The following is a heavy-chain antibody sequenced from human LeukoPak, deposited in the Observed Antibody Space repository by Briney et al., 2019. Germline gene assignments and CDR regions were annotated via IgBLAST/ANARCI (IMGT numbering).Heavy chain of an antibody. V-gene: IGHV3-30*19. CDR1: GFTFSNYD. Sequence: GGSLRLSCAATGFTFSNYDVHWVRQAPGKGLEWVAVISYDGSNKYYADSVKGRFTISRDNSKNTLYVQMNSLRAEDTAVYYCARGMTTTYNYYGMDVWGQGTTVTVSS. CDR3: ARGMTTTYNYYGMDV. D-gene: IGHD1-1*01. CDR2: ISYDGSNK. J-gene: IGHJ6*02.